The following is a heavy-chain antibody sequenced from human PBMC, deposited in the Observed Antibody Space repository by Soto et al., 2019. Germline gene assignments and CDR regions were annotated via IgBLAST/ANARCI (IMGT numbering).Heavy chain of an antibody. Sequence: EVQLVESGGGLAQPGRSLRLSCAASGFSLDDYAMHWVRQAPGKGLEWVSGISWKSGSIGYAGSVKGRFTISRDNAKKSLYLPTNTLIAEHTAFYYCATDSHAWIEGNVSLLNDWGQGTLVTVSS. CDR1: GFSLDDYA. V-gene: IGHV3-9*01. D-gene: IGHD5-12*01. J-gene: IGHJ4*02. CDR3: ATDSHAWIEGNVSLLND. CDR2: ISWKSGSI.